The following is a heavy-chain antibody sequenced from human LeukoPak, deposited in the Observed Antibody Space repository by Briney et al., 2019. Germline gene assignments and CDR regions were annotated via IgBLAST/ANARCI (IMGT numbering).Heavy chain of an antibody. Sequence: GGSLRLSCAASGFVFSSFGMHWVRLAPGKGLEWLAVISHDGKVAYYSDSVKGRFTISRDSSTVYLQMSSLRAEDTAVYYCARDWSFYYDLWGQGTLVTVSS. V-gene: IGHV3-30*03. D-gene: IGHD2-8*02. J-gene: IGHJ4*02. CDR3: ARDWSFYYDL. CDR2: ISHDGKVA. CDR1: GFVFSSFG.